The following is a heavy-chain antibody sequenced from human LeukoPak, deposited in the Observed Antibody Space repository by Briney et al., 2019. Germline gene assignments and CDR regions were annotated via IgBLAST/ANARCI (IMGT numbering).Heavy chain of an antibody. Sequence: PGGSLRLSCAASGFTFSSYWMSWVRQAPGKGPEWVAVISDDGNSDHYADSVKGRFTFSRDNSKNTLSLQMNSLRGEDTAVYYCARGSAPAGTYHLDCWGQGTLVTVSS. V-gene: IGHV3-30-3*01. J-gene: IGHJ4*02. D-gene: IGHD6-25*01. CDR3: ARGSAPAGTYHLDC. CDR1: GFTFSSYW. CDR2: ISDDGNSD.